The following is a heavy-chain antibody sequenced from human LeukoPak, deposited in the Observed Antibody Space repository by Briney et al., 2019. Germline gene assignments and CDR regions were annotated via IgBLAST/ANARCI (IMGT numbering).Heavy chain of an antibody. V-gene: IGHV4-34*01. J-gene: IGHJ4*02. CDR2: INHSGST. CDR3: ARGGFYCGGDCYVDY. Sequence: PSETLSITCAVYGGSFIPYYWSWIRQPPGNGLDWTGEINHSGSTNYNPSLKSRVTISVDTSENQFSLKLSSVTAADTAVYYCARGGFYCGGDCYVDYWGQGTLVTVSS. D-gene: IGHD2-21*02. CDR1: GGSFIPYY.